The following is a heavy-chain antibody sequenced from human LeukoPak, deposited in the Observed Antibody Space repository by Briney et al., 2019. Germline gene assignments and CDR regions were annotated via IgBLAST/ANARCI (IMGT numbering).Heavy chain of an antibody. CDR1: VFAFSNYE. Sequence: GGSLRLSCTASVFAFSNYEMTWVRQAPGKGLGWVSNIGGSGANTYYADSVKGRFTISRDNAKNSLYLQMNSLRAEDTAVYYCAKDTPFGGYWGQGTLVTVSS. CDR2: IGGSGANT. V-gene: IGHV3-23*01. CDR3: AKDTPFGGY. D-gene: IGHD3-16*01. J-gene: IGHJ4*02.